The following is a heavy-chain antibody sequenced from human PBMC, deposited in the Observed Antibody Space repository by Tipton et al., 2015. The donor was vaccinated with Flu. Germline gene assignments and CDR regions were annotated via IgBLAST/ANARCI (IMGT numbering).Heavy chain of an antibody. CDR2: IWYDGSNE. J-gene: IGHJ4*02. Sequence: RSLRLSCKTSGFDFSVYGMHWVRQAPGKGLEWVAVIWYDGSNEHYADSVKGRFTISRDNSKRTLYLQMNNLRAEDTAVYYCARDSDYGSGSYWIDYWGQGTLVIVSS. D-gene: IGHD3-10*01. V-gene: IGHV3-33*01. CDR1: GFDFSVYG. CDR3: ARDSDYGSGSYWIDY.